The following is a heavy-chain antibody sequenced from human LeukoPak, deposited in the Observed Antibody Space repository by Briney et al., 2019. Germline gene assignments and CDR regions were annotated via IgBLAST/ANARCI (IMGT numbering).Heavy chain of an antibody. CDR2: IRYDGSNK. V-gene: IGHV3-30*02. CDR3: AKGGKYPTKTSGVVIRWFDS. CDR1: GFTFSGYD. D-gene: IGHD3-3*01. J-gene: IGHJ5*01. Sequence: GGSLRLSCAASGFTFSGYDMHWVRQAPGKGLEWVAFIRYDGSNKYYAEPLKGRFTISRDNSKNTLYLPMNTLKPQVKALYYCAKGGKYPTKTSGVVIRWFDSWGQGHLVPVSS.